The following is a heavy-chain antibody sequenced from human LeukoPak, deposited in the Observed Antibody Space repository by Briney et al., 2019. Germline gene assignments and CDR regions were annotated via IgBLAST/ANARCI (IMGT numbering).Heavy chain of an antibody. CDR1: GFTFSSYE. CDR2: ISSSGSTI. CDR3: ARDGGEWLRPGYYYYYMDV. Sequence: PGGSLRLSCAASGFTFSSYEMNWVRQAPGKGLEWVSYISSSGSTIYYADSVKGRFTISRDNSKNTLYLQMNSLRAEDTAVYYCARDGGEWLRPGYYYYYMDVWGKGTTVTVS. V-gene: IGHV3-48*03. D-gene: IGHD5-12*01. J-gene: IGHJ6*03.